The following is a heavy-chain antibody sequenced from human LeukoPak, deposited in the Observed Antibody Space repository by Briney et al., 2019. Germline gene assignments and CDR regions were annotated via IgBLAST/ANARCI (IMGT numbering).Heavy chain of an antibody. D-gene: IGHD6-19*01. J-gene: IGHJ4*02. Sequence: SVKVSCKASGGXFSSYAISWVRQAPGQGREWMGGIIPIFGTANYAQKFQGRVTITADESTSTAYMELSSLRSEDTAVYYCARTSGWYYFDYWGQGTLVTVSS. CDR2: IIPIFGTA. V-gene: IGHV1-69*13. CDR1: GGXFSSYA. CDR3: ARTSGWYYFDY.